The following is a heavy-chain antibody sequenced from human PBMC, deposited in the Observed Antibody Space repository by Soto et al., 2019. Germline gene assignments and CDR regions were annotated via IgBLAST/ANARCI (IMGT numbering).Heavy chain of an antibody. CDR3: ARESGSYFDPYYYYGMDV. V-gene: IGHV1-69*13. CDR1: GGTFSSYA. Sequence: SVKVSCKASGGTFSSYAISWVRQAPGQGLEWMGGIIPIFGTANYAQKFQGRVTITADESTSTAYMELSSLRSEDTAVYYCARESGSYFDPYYYYGMDVWGQGTTVTVSS. J-gene: IGHJ6*02. D-gene: IGHD1-26*01. CDR2: IIPIFGTA.